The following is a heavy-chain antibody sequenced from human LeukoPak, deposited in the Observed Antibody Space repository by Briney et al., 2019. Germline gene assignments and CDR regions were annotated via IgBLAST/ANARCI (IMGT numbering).Heavy chain of an antibody. V-gene: IGHV3-23*01. J-gene: IGHJ4*02. D-gene: IGHD3-10*01. CDR1: GFTFSSYG. CDR2: ISGSGGST. Sequence: GGSLRLSCAASGFTFSSYGMHWVRQAPGKGLEWVSTISGSGGSTYYADSVKGRFTISRDNSKNTLYLQMNSLRAEDTAVYYCVGGPMVRGVIIPYWGQGTLVTVSS. CDR3: VGGPMVRGVIIPY.